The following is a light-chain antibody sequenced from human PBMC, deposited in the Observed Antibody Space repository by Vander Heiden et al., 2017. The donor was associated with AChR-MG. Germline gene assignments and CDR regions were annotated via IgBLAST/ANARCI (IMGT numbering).Light chain of an antibody. CDR2: YEN. J-gene: IGLJ1*01. Sequence: SVLTQPPSVSGAPGQRVTISCTGTSPYLRSGSAVHCYQQLPGTEPKRLIYYENNRPSGGPDRFSAYKSGTSASLAITGRQAEDEADDYCQSYDNGMRGCVFGTRTKVTVL. CDR1: SPYLRSGSA. V-gene: IGLV1-40*01. CDR3: QSYDNGMRGCV.